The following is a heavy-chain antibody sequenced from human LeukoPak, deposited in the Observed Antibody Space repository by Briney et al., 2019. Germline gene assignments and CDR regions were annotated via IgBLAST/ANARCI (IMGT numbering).Heavy chain of an antibody. CDR3: ARLPLGYSYGYADS. Sequence: GGSLRLSCAASGFTFSSYAMSWVRQAPGQGLEWMGIINPSGGSTSYAQKLQGRVTMTRDTSTSTVYMELSSLRSEDTAVYYCARLPLGYSYGYADSWGQGTLVTVSS. J-gene: IGHJ4*02. CDR1: GFTFSSYA. CDR2: INPSGGST. D-gene: IGHD5-18*01. V-gene: IGHV1-46*01.